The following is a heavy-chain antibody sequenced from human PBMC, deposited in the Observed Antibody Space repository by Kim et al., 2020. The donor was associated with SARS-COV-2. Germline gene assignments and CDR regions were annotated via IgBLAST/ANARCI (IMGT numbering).Heavy chain of an antibody. CDR2: VSSSGSTI. V-gene: IGHV3-11*01. J-gene: IGHJ4*02. Sequence: GGSLRLSCAASGFTFSDYYMSWIRQAPGKGLEWVSYVSSSGSTIYYADSVKGRFTISRDNAKNSLYLQMNSLRAEDTAVYYCARDSNYYGSGSYMDYWGQGTLVTVSS. D-gene: IGHD3-10*01. CDR1: GFTFSDYY. CDR3: ARDSNYYGSGSYMDY.